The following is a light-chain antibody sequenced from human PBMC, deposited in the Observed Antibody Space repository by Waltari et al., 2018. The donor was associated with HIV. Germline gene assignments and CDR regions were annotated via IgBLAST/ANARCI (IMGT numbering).Light chain of an antibody. CDR1: QSVSSSY. Sequence: EIVLTQSPGTLSLSPGERATLSCRASQSVSSSYLAWYQQKPGQAPRLLIYGASSRATGIPDRFSGSGSGTDFILTISRLEPEDFAVYYCQQYGSSPWYTFGQGTKLEIK. V-gene: IGKV3-20*01. CDR3: QQYGSSPWYT. CDR2: GAS. J-gene: IGKJ2*01.